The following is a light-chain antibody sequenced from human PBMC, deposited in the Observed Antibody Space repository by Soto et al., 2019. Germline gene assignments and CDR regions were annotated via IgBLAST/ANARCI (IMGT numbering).Light chain of an antibody. J-gene: IGKJ1*01. CDR1: QSISNW. Sequence: DIQMTQSPSTLSASVGDRVTITCRASQSISNWLAWYQQKPGKAPNLLIYKASYLASGVPSRFSGGGSGTEFTLTISSLQSEDFAVFFCQQYNVWPPMFGQGTKVDIK. V-gene: IGKV1-5*03. CDR3: QQYNVWPPM. CDR2: KAS.